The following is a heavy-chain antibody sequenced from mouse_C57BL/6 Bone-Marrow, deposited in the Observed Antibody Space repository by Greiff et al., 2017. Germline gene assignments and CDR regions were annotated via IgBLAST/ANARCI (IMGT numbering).Heavy chain of an antibody. CDR2: IYPRRGNT. Sequence: VQLQQSGAELARPGASVKLSCKASGYTFTSYGISWVKQRTGQGLEWIGEIYPRRGNTYYNEKFKGKATLTADKSSSTAYMELRSLTSEDSAVYFCARDHYYGSSLYYFDYWGQGTTLTVSS. CDR3: ARDHYYGSSLYYFDY. CDR1: GYTFTSYG. D-gene: IGHD1-1*01. V-gene: IGHV1-81*01. J-gene: IGHJ2*01.